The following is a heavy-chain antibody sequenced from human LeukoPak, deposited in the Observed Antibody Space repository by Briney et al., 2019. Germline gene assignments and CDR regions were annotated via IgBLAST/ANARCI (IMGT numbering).Heavy chain of an antibody. CDR1: GGSISSGDYY. J-gene: IGHJ5*02. CDR2: MYYSGST. D-gene: IGHD3-22*01. CDR3: ARPYYYDSRIDP. Sequence: PSETLSLTCTVSGGSISSGDYYWSWIRQPPGRGLEWIAYMYYSGSTYYNPSLKSRVTMSADTSKNQLSLKLSSVTAADTAVYYCARPYYYDSRIDPWGQGILVTVSS. V-gene: IGHV4-30-4*01.